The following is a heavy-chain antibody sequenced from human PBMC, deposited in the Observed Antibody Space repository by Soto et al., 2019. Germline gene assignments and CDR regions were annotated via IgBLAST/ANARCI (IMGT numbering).Heavy chain of an antibody. Sequence: QVQLVQSGAEVKKPGASVKVSCKTSGYTFTSYGISWVRQAPGQGLEWMGWISAYNGNTNYAQKLQGRVTMTTDTSTSTAYRELRSLRSDDTAVYYCATSNCSGGSCYSYYFDYWGQGTLVTVSS. CDR2: ISAYNGNT. V-gene: IGHV1-18*01. J-gene: IGHJ4*02. D-gene: IGHD2-15*01. CDR3: ATSNCSGGSCYSYYFDY. CDR1: GYTFTSYG.